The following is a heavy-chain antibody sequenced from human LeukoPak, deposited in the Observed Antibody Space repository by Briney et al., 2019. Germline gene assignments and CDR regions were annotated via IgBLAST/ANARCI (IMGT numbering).Heavy chain of an antibody. V-gene: IGHV4-34*01. Sequence: PSGTLSLTCTVSGGSISSYYWSWIRQPPGKGLEWIGEINHSGSTNYNPSLKSRVTISVDTSKNQFSLKLSSVTAADTAVYYCARGYYDFWSGYSYYFDYWGQGTLVTVSS. D-gene: IGHD3-3*01. CDR3: ARGYYDFWSGYSYYFDY. CDR2: INHSGST. J-gene: IGHJ4*02. CDR1: GGSISSYY.